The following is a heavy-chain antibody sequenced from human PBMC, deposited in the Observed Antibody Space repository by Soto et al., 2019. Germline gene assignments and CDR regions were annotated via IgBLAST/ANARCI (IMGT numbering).Heavy chain of an antibody. V-gene: IGHV4-39*01. CDR3: SRRDTNGHQRPY. D-gene: IGHD2-8*01. J-gene: IGHJ4*02. Sequence: QLQLQESGPGLVKPSETLSLTCTVSGDYISSSSCYWGWIRQSPGKGLEWIGAIDYIGTTYYTPSRRNRVTVFVDTSKNQFFLKLTSVTAADTTVYYCSRRDTNGHQRPYWGQDTLVTVSS. CDR2: IDYIGTT. CDR1: GDYISSSSCY.